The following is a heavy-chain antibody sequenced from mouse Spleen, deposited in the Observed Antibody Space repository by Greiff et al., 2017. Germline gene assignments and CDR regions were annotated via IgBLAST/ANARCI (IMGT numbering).Heavy chain of an antibody. Sequence: EVQRVESGGGLVKLGGSLKLSCAASGFTFSSYYMSWVRQTPEQRLEWVATISNSGGSTYYPDSVKDRSTISRDNAKNTLYLQMSSLDSEDTAVYYCARALVPYYFGYWGQSTTRTGSS. V-gene: IGHV5-12-1*01. J-gene: IGHJ2*01. CDR2: ISNSGGST. CDR3: ARALVPYYFGY. CDR1: GFTFSSYY.